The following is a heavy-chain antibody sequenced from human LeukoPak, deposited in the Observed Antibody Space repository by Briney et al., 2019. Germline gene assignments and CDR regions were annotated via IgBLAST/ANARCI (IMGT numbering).Heavy chain of an antibody. D-gene: IGHD3-10*01. Sequence: ASVKVSCKGAGYTFTSYDINWVREATGQGLEWVGGMTPNSGNTCYPQKFQVRVTMTTNTSISTAYIELSSLRSEDPAVYYCARVKGWFGNYYYGMDVWGQGTTVTVSS. CDR3: ARVKGWFGNYYYGMDV. CDR1: GYTFTSYD. CDR2: MTPNSGNT. J-gene: IGHJ6*02. V-gene: IGHV1-8*01.